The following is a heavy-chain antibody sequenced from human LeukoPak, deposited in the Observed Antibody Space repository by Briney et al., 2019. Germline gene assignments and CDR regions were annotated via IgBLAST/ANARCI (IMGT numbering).Heavy chain of an antibody. Sequence: ASVKVSCKASGYTFTGYYMHWVRQAPGQGLEWMGWINPNSGGTNYAQKFQGRVTMTRDTSISTAYMELSRLRSDDTAVYYCARVSVVAAISDALDIWGQGTMVTVSS. CDR1: GYTFTGYY. V-gene: IGHV1-2*02. J-gene: IGHJ3*02. D-gene: IGHD2-15*01. CDR2: INPNSGGT. CDR3: ARVSVVAAISDALDI.